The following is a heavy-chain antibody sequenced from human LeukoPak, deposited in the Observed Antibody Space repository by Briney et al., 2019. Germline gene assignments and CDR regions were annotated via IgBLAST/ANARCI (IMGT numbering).Heavy chain of an antibody. J-gene: IGHJ3*02. CDR2: IYPGDSDT. CDR3: AGRFGELWNAFDI. V-gene: IGHV5-51*01. CDR1: EYSFTSYW. D-gene: IGHD3-10*01. Sequence: GESLKISCKSSEYSFTSYWIGWVRQMPGKGLEWMGIIYPGDSDTRYSPSFQGQVTISADKSISTAYLQWSSLKASDTAMYYCAGRFGELWNAFDIWGQGTMVTVSS.